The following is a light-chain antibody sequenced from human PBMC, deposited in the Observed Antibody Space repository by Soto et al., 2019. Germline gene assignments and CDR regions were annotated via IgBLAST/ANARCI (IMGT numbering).Light chain of an antibody. J-gene: IGKJ5*01. V-gene: IGKV3-15*01. Sequence: EIVMTQSPATLSVSPGESATLSCRVSQSVSSNLAWYQQKPGQAPRLLIYGASTRATGIPARFSGSGSGTEFTLTISSLQSEDLAVYYCQQYNNWPPITFGQGTRLEIK. CDR2: GAS. CDR1: QSVSSN. CDR3: QQYNNWPPIT.